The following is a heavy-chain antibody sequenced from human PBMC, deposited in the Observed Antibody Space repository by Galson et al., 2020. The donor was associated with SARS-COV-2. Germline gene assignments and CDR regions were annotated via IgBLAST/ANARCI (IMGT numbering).Heavy chain of an antibody. Sequence: SETLSLTCTVSGGSISSGGYYWSWIRQHPGKGLEWIGYIYYSGSTYYNPSLKSRVTISVDTSKNQFSLKLSSVTAADTAVYYCARLSITMIVDYYFDYWGQGTLVTVSS. D-gene: IGHD3-22*01. J-gene: IGHJ4*02. CDR1: GGSISSGGYY. CDR2: IYYSGST. V-gene: IGHV4-31*03. CDR3: ARLSITMIVDYYFDY.